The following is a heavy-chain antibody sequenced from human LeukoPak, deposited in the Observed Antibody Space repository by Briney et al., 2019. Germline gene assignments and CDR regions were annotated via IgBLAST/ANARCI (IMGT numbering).Heavy chain of an antibody. CDR2: TLYDGSNK. CDR3: ARDSSGWSTLYYYYGMDV. J-gene: IGHJ6*02. V-gene: IGHV3-33*01. D-gene: IGHD6-19*01. Sequence: PGRSLRLSCAASGFTFSSYGMHWVRQAPGKGLEWVAVTLYDGSNKYYADSVKGRFTISRDNSKNTLYLQMNSLRAEDTAVYYCARDSSGWSTLYYYYGMDVWGQGTTVTVSS. CDR1: GFTFSSYG.